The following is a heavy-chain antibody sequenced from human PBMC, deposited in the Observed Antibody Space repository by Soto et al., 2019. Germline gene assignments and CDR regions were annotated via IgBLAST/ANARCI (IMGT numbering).Heavy chain of an antibody. V-gene: IGHV3-7*03. D-gene: IGHD2-21*02. J-gene: IGHJ6*02. CDR3: ARDHLILPAHDFFYGSDV. CDR1: GFTFSMYS. CDR2: IPQDGVDG. Sequence: LRLSCEVSGFTFSMYSMSWVRQSPGKGLEWVAKIPQDGVDGHYADSVKGRFTISRDNGKNSLYLQLNNLRAEDTAVYYCARDHLILPAHDFFYGSDVWGRGATVTVSS.